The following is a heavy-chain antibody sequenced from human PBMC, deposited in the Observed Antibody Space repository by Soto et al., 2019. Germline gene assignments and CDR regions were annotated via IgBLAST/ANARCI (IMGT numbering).Heavy chain of an antibody. CDR2: INPSGGST. CDR3: ARGESVLMVYAISDY. V-gene: IGHV1-46*01. J-gene: IGHJ4*02. Sequence: ASVKVSCKASGYTFTSYYMHWVRQAPGQGLEWMGIINPSGGSTSYAQKFQGRVTMTRDTSTSTVYMELSSLRSEDTAVYYCARGESVLMVYAISDYWGQGXLVTVYS. CDR1: GYTFTSYY. D-gene: IGHD2-8*01.